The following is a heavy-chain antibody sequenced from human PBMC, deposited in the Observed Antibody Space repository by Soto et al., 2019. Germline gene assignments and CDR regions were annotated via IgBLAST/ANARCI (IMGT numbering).Heavy chain of an antibody. CDR2: ISGSGGAT. D-gene: IGHD6-19*01. V-gene: IGHV3-23*01. CDR1: GFTFSSYA. CDR3: AKGPSIAVYYFDY. J-gene: IGHJ4*02. Sequence: GGSLRLSCAASGFTFSSYAMSWVRQAPGKGLEWVSVISGSGGATYYADSVKGRFTVSRDNPKNTLYLRMNSLRAEDTAVYYCAKGPSIAVYYFDYWGQGTLVTVSS.